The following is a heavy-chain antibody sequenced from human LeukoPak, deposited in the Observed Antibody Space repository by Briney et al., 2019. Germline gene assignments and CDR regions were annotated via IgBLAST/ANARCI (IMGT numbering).Heavy chain of an antibody. CDR3: ARTDYYDFWSGYYTGSVDCAFDI. CDR1: GGSISSYY. J-gene: IGHJ3*02. CDR2: IYTSGST. V-gene: IGHV4-4*07. D-gene: IGHD3-3*01. Sequence: SETLSLTCTVSGGSISSYYWSWIRQPAGKGLEWIGRIYTSGSTNYNPSLKSRVTMSVDTSKNHFSLKLSSVTAADTAVYYCARTDYYDFWSGYYTGSVDCAFDIWGQGTMVTVSS.